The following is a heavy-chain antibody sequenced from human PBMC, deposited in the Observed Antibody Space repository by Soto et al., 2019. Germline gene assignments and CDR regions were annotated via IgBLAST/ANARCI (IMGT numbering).Heavy chain of an antibody. CDR2: INPGNGNT. V-gene: IGHV1-3*01. J-gene: IGHJ6*02. CDR1: GYTFTSYG. Sequence: ASVKVSCKASGYTFTSYGMNWVRQAPGRGLEWMGWINPGNGNTKYSQKLQGRVTMTTDTSTSTAYMELRSLRSDDTAVYYCARDHPQRITIFGVVAYYYYGMDVWGQGTTVTVSS. CDR3: ARDHPQRITIFGVVAYYYYGMDV. D-gene: IGHD3-3*01.